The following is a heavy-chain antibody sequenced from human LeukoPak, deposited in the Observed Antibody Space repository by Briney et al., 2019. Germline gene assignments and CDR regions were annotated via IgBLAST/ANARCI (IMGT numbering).Heavy chain of an antibody. CDR1: GFTFSSYW. CDR3: ARASAEYNWNDVGYYYYYMDA. J-gene: IGHJ6*03. Sequence: GGSLRLSCAASGFTFSSYWMSWVRQAPGKGLEWVANIKQDGSEKYYVDSVKGRFTISRDNAKNSLYLQMNSLRAEDTAVYYCARASAEYNWNDVGYYYYYMDAWGKGTTVTVSS. D-gene: IGHD1-20*01. CDR2: IKQDGSEK. V-gene: IGHV3-7*01.